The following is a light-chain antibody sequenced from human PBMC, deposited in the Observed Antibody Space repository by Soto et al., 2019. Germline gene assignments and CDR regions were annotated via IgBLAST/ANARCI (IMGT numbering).Light chain of an antibody. J-gene: IGKJ1*01. Sequence: EIVLTQSPATLSLSPGERATLSCRASQSVGSYLAWYQHKPGQPPRLLIYDASNRATGIPARFSGSGSGTDFTLTISSLEPEDFAVYYCQQRSNWTPTWTFVKGTKVEIK. CDR1: QSVGSY. CDR3: QQRSNWTPTWT. CDR2: DAS. V-gene: IGKV3-11*01.